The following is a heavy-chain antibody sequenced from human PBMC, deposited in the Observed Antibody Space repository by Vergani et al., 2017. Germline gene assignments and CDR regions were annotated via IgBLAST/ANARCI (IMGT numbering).Heavy chain of an antibody. CDR2: IYVSGIT. CDR3: ARDNKQLRPRAFEL. J-gene: IGHJ3*01. CDR1: GASINNDFY. V-gene: IGHV4-61*02. D-gene: IGHD4-23*01. Sequence: QVQLQESGPGLVKPSQTLSLTCTVSGASINNDFYWHWIRQPAGKGLEWIGRIYVSGITDYNSSLQSRVSMSVDTSKNTFSLTLTSVTAADTAVYYCARDNKQLRPRAFELWGQGTMVTVSS.